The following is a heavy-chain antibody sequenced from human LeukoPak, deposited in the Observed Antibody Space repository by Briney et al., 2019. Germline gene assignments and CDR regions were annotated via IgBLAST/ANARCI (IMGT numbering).Heavy chain of an antibody. J-gene: IGHJ4*02. CDR3: ARENYADSGGVDY. D-gene: IGHD4-23*01. V-gene: IGHV3-66*01. CDR1: GFTVSSNY. Sequence: GGSLRLSCAASGFTVSSNYMSWVRQAPGKGLEWVSVIYSGGSTYYADSVKGRFTISRDNSKNTLYLQMNSLRAEDTAVYYCARENYADSGGVDYWGRGTLVTVSA. CDR2: IYSGGST.